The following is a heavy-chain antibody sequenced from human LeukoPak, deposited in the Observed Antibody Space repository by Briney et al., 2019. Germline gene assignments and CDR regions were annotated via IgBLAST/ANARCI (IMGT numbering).Heavy chain of an antibody. CDR2: IIPIFGTA. CDR3: ARGLTYYYGSGSYIVDAFDI. V-gene: IGHV1-69*01. Sequence: ASVKVSCTASGGTFSSYAISWVRQAPGQGLEWMGGIIPIFGTANYAQKFQGRVTITADESTSTAYMELSSLRSEDTAVYYCARGLTYYYGSGSYIVDAFDIWGQGTMVTVSS. D-gene: IGHD3-10*01. CDR1: GGTFSSYA. J-gene: IGHJ3*02.